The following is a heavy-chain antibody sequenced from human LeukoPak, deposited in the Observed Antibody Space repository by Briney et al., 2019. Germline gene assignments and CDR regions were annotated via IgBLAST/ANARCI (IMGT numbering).Heavy chain of an antibody. CDR1: GGTFSSYA. CDR2: IIPIFGTA. D-gene: IGHD3-9*01. J-gene: IGHJ4*02. Sequence: ASVKVSCKASGGTFSSYAISWVRQAPGQGLEWMGGIIPIFGTANYAQKFQGRVTITADKSTSTAYMDLRSLRSDDTAVYYCATGPLDWQPYYLAYWGQGTLVTVSS. CDR3: ATGPLDWQPYYLAY. V-gene: IGHV1-69*06.